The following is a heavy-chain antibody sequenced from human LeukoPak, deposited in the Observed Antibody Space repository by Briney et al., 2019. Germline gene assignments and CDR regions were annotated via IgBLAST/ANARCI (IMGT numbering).Heavy chain of an antibody. CDR3: ARSRTYCSGGSCYFDY. CDR1: GYTFTSYA. D-gene: IGHD2-15*01. V-gene: IGHV1-3*01. CDR2: INAGNGNT. J-gene: IGHJ4*02. Sequence: ASVKVSCKASGYTFTSYAMHWVRQAPGQRLEWMGWINAGNGNTKYSQKFQGRVTITRDTSASTAYMELSSLRSEDTAVYYCARSRTYCSGGSCYFDYWGQGTLVTVSS.